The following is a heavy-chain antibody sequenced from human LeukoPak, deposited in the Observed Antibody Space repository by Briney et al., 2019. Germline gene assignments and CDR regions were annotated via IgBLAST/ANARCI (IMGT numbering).Heavy chain of an antibody. CDR3: AKDQGWTVGSGDY. CDR2: IDVSGDNT. Sequence: GGSLGLSCAASGFSFSSYAMTWVRQAPGKGLEWVSTIDVSGDNTYYADSVKGRFTISRDNSKNTLYLQMNSLRAEDTAVYYCAKDQGWTVGSGDYWGRGTLVTVSS. CDR1: GFSFSSYA. D-gene: IGHD3-10*01. J-gene: IGHJ4*02. V-gene: IGHV3-23*01.